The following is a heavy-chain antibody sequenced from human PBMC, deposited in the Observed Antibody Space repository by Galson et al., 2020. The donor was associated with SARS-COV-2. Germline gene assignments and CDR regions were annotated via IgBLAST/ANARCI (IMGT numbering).Heavy chain of an antibody. CDR1: GYTFTGYH. V-gene: IGHV1-2*02. Sequence: ASVTVSCQASGYTFTGYHIHWVRQAPGQGLEWMGWINPKRGATKYPQKFLGRVTMTRDTSIITAYMELSSLRSDDTAVYYCAGDVPGGRGFDAFDIWGQGTLVTVSS. CDR3: AGDVPGGRGFDAFDI. D-gene: IGHD3-16*01. J-gene: IGHJ3*02. CDR2: INPKRGAT.